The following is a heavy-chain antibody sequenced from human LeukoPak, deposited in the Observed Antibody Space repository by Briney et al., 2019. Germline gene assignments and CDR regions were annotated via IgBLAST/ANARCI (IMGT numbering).Heavy chain of an antibody. D-gene: IGHD1-1*01. CDR1: GYTMNSGYY. Sequence: SETLSLTCNVSGYTMNSGYYWSWIRQPPGKGLEWTGYIYYSGSTNYNPSLKSRVTISVDTSKNQFSLKLSSVTAADTAVYYCARYQGRWKGRHDAFDIWGQGTMVTVSS. CDR2: IYYSGST. J-gene: IGHJ3*02. CDR3: ARYQGRWKGRHDAFDI. V-gene: IGHV4-59*01.